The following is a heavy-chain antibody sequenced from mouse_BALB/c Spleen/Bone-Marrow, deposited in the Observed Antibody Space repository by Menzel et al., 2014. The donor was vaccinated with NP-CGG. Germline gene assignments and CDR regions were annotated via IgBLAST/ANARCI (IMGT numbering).Heavy chain of an antibody. CDR3: AREGGGLGHFDY. J-gene: IGHJ2*01. V-gene: IGHV3-5*02. CDR2: IYNSGTT. Sequence: LKELGPGLVKPSHTVSLTCTVTGTLITTGNYRWSWIRQFPGNKPDWTGYIYNSGTTTYYSFLTSRTTITRDTSKNQYILEMNSLTAEDTATYGCAREGGGLGHFDYWGQGTTLTVSS. CDR1: GTLITTGNYR. D-gene: IGHD4-1*01.